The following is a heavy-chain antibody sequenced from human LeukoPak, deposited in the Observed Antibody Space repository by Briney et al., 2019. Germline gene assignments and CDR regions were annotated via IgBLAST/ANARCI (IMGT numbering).Heavy chain of an antibody. CDR3: ARDGWATSDY. D-gene: IGHD3-10*01. CDR2: IKQDGSEK. CDR1: GFTCSSYW. J-gene: IGHJ4*02. V-gene: IGHV3-7*01. Sequence: GSLRLSCAAYGFTCSSYWMSWVRQAPGKGLEWVANIKQDGSEKYYVDSVKGRFTISRDNAKNSLYLQMNSLRAEDTAVYYCARDGWATSDYWGQGTLVTVSS.